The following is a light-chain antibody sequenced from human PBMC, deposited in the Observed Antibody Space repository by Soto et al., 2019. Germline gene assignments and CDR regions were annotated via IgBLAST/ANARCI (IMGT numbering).Light chain of an antibody. Sequence: QSALTQPASVSGSPGQPITITCTGTSSDVGSSNLVSWYQQHPGKAPKLMIYEDTKRPSGISNRFSGSKSGNTASLTISGLQVEDEADYYGCSYARSISMVFGGGTKLTVL. CDR1: SSDVGSSNL. J-gene: IGLJ2*01. CDR2: EDT. V-gene: IGLV2-23*01. CDR3: CSYARSISMV.